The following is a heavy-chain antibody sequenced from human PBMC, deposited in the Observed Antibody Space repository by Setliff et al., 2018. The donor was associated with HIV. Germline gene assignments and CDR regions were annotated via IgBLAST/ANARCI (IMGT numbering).Heavy chain of an antibody. Sequence: SETLSLTCAVSSGSISSDNWWTWLRQPPGKGLEWLGEINHSGSTNYNPSLKSRVTISVDTSKNQSSLKLSSVTAADTAVYYCARATPGYNYGSRHAFDIWGQGTKVTVSS. J-gene: IGHJ3*02. D-gene: IGHD5-18*01. CDR2: INHSGST. CDR3: ARATPGYNYGSRHAFDI. V-gene: IGHV4-4*02. CDR1: SGSISSDNW.